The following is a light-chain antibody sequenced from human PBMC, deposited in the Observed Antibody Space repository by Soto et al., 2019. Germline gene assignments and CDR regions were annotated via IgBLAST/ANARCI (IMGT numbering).Light chain of an antibody. Sequence: IQKTQSPSTLAASVGKRVTITCRASQTITRSLAWYQQKPGKAPKLLIYAASSLQSGVPSRFSGSGFGTDFTLTISSLQPEDSAIYYCQQADTFPITFGQGTLLEI. CDR2: AAS. CDR1: QTITRS. V-gene: IGKV1-12*01. J-gene: IGKJ5*01. CDR3: QQADTFPIT.